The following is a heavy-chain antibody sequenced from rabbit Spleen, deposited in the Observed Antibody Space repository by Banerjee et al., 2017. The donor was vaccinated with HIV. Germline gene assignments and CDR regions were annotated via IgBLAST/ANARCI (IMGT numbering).Heavy chain of an antibody. V-gene: IGHV1S40*01. CDR2: IYVGSGGGT. CDR1: GLDFSSSYW. J-gene: IGHJ4*01. CDR3: GRAGEGGYGYLDL. Sequence: QSLEESGGDLVKPGASLTLTCKASGLDFSSSYWICWVRQAPGKGLEWIACIYVGSGGGTKYASGAKGRFTISKTSSTTVTLEMTSLTVADTATFFCGRAGEGGYGYLDLWGPGTLVTVS. D-gene: IGHD2-1*01.